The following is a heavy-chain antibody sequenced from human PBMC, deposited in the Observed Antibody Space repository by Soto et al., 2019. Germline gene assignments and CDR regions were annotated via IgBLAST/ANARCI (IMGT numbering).Heavy chain of an antibody. CDR2: AYYSGTT. J-gene: IGHJ4*02. CDR1: GASISSSSHY. CDR3: ARLDPAYYFDS. D-gene: IGHD2-15*01. V-gene: IGHV4-39*01. Sequence: QLQLQESGPGLVKPSETLSLTCTVSGASISSSSHYWGWIRQPPGKGLEWIGTAYYSGTTCYNPSLKSRVPLSVDRSKNQFSLNLSSVTAADTAVYYCARLDPAYYFDSWGQGTLVTVSS.